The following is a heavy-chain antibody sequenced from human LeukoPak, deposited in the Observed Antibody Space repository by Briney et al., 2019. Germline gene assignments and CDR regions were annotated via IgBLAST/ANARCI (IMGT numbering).Heavy chain of an antibody. CDR1: SYSFTSYW. CDR3: ERRTRHSGYDYWFDP. CDR2: IYPGDYDT. V-gene: IGHV5-51*01. J-gene: IGHJ5*02. D-gene: IGHD5-12*01. Sequence: GESLQISCKASSYSFTSYWIGWLRQMPGKGRKGLGIIYPGDYDTRYSPSFPGQVTISANKAITTAYQQWSSLKASATAKYYCERRTRHSGYDYWFDPWGQGTLVTVSS.